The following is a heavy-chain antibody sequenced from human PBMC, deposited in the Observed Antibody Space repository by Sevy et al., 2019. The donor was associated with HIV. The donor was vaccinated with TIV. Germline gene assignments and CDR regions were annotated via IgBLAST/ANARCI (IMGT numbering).Heavy chain of an antibody. D-gene: IGHD4-17*01. CDR3: ARSRSNYADYYFDY. Sequence: GGSLRLSCAVSGFTFSDYYMTWIRQSPGKGLEWVSYISSGSSYTNYADSVKGRFTISRDNAKNSLYLEIRTLRPEDTAVYYCARSRSNYADYYFDYWGQGTVVTVSS. CDR1: GFTFSDYY. J-gene: IGHJ4*02. CDR2: ISSGSSYT. V-gene: IGHV3-11*06.